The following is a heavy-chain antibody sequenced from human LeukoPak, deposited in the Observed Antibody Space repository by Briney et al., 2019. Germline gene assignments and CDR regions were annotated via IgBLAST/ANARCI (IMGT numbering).Heavy chain of an antibody. V-gene: IGHV4-38-2*02. J-gene: IGHJ4*02. D-gene: IGHD5-12*01. Sequence: PSETLSLTCTVSGYSITSVYYWGWIRQPPERGLEWIGSFYHSGSTYYNPSLKSRITISVDTSKNQFSPKLTSVTAADTAVYFCARIDNAYDFDYWGQGTLVTVSS. CDR3: ARIDNAYDFDY. CDR2: FYHSGST. CDR1: GYSITSVYY.